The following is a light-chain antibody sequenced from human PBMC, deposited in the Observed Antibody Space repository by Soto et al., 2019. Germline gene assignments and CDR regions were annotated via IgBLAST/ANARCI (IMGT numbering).Light chain of an antibody. Sequence: QSALTQPASVSGSPGQSITISCTGTISDVGGYDYVSWYQQHPGKAPKLMIYDVSNRPSGVSNRFSGSKSGNTASLTISGLEADDEADYYCSSYTTSSTYVFGTGPKLTVL. CDR2: DVS. CDR1: ISDVGGYDY. CDR3: SSYTTSSTYV. J-gene: IGLJ1*01. V-gene: IGLV2-14*01.